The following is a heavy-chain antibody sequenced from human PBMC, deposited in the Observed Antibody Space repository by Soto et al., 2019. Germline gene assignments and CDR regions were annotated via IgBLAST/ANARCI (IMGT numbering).Heavy chain of an antibody. Sequence: QVQLVQSGAEVKKPGSSVTVSCKASGGTFSSYAISWVRQAPGQGLEWMGRIIPFIGTANYAQKFQGRVTIPGDEPTSTASRDVTTRGPEDTAVNYGGGVVRTTAPASYSSGRGVGAKG. CDR2: IIPFIGTA. CDR3: GGVVRTTAPASYSSGRGV. D-gene: IGHD4-17*01. V-gene: IGHV1-69*18. CDR1: GGTFSSYA. J-gene: IGHJ6*04.